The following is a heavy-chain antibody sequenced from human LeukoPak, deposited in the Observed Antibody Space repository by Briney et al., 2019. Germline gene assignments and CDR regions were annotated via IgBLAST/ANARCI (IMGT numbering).Heavy chain of an antibody. CDR2: INSDGSST. CDR1: GFTFSSYA. CDR3: ARGGSSSWYHLGY. V-gene: IGHV3-74*01. D-gene: IGHD6-13*01. J-gene: IGHJ4*02. Sequence: GGSLRLSCAASGFTFSSYAMHWVRQAPGKGLVWVSRINSDGSSTSYADSVKGRFTISRDNAKNTLYLQMNSLRAEDTAVYYCARGGSSSWYHLGYWGQGTLVTVSS.